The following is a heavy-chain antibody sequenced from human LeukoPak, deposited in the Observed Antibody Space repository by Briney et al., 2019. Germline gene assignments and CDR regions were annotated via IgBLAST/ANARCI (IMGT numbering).Heavy chain of an antibody. Sequence: SETLSLTCTVSGGSISSSSYYWGWIRQPPGKGLEWIGSIYYSGSTYYNPSLKSRVTISVDTSKNQFSLKLSSVTAADTAVYYCARARTSSGWYTDYWGQGTLVTVFS. CDR1: GGSISSSSYY. CDR2: IYYSGST. J-gene: IGHJ4*02. D-gene: IGHD6-19*01. V-gene: IGHV4-39*01. CDR3: ARARTSSGWYTDY.